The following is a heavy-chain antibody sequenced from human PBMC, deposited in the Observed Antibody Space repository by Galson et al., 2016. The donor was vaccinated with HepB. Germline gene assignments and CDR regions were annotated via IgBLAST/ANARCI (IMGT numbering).Heavy chain of an antibody. Sequence: SLRLSCAASDFTVNSHYLTWVRQAPGKGLEWVSIIFSRGSTFYADSVKGRFTISRDDSKNTLYLQMDSLRDEDTAVYFCARASISHFDFWGQGILVTVSS. CDR3: ARASISHFDF. V-gene: IGHV3-53*01. CDR1: DFTVNSHY. CDR2: IFSRGST. J-gene: IGHJ4*02.